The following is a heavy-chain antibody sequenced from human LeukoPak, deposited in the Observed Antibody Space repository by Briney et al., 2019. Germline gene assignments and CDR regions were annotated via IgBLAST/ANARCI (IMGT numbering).Heavy chain of an antibody. D-gene: IGHD2-2*01. Sequence: PSETLSLTCTVSGGSISSYYWSWLRQPPGKGLEWIGYIYYSGSTNYNPSLKSRVTISVDTSKNQFSLKLSSVTAADTAVYYCARRLIVPAAMPYYYYYMDVWGKGTTVTVSS. V-gene: IGHV4-59*08. CDR1: GGSISSYY. J-gene: IGHJ6*03. CDR3: ARRLIVPAAMPYYYYYMDV. CDR2: IYYSGST.